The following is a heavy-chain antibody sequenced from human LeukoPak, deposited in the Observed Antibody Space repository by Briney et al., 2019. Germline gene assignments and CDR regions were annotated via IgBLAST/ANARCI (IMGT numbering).Heavy chain of an antibody. CDR1: GYTFTNYY. CDR3: ARDQATVTTPWVDS. D-gene: IGHD4-17*01. CDR2: INPNSGDT. Sequence: ASVKVSCKASGYTFTNYYIHWVRQAPGQGLEWMGWINPNSGDTNSAQKFQGRVTMTRDTSISTAYMELSRLRSDDTAVYYCARDQATVTTPWVDSWGQGSLVTVSS. J-gene: IGHJ4*02. V-gene: IGHV1-2*02.